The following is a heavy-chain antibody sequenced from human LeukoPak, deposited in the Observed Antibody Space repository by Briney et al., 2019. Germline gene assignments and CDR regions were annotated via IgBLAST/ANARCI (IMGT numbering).Heavy chain of an antibody. Sequence: GGSLRLSCAASGFTFSSYGMHWVRQAPGKGLEWVAVIWYDGSNKYYADSVKGRFTISRDNSKNTLYLQMNSLRAEDTAVYYCARDPSSWAANWFDPWGLGTLVTVSS. CDR1: GFTFSSYG. D-gene: IGHD6-13*01. J-gene: IGHJ5*02. V-gene: IGHV3-33*01. CDR2: IWYDGSNK. CDR3: ARDPSSWAANWFDP.